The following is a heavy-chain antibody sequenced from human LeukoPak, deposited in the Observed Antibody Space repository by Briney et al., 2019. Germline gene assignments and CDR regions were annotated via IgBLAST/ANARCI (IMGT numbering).Heavy chain of an antibody. CDR3: ARANAVTTVLFDL. J-gene: IGHJ2*01. V-gene: IGHV4-34*01. CDR1: GGSFSGYY. Sequence: SETLSLTCAVYGGSFSGYYWSWIRQPPGKGLEWLGEVNHGGGANYNPSLKSRVTMSVGTSKNHFSLELSSVTAADTAIYYCARANAVTTVLFDLWGRGTLVTVSS. D-gene: IGHD4-17*01. CDR2: VNHGGGA.